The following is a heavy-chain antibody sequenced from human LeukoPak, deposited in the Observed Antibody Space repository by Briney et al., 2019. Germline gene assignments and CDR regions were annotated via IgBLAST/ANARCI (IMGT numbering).Heavy chain of an antibody. Sequence: GGSLRLSCAASGFTFSSNWMHWVRQAPGKGLVWVSRINEDGSTTNYANSVKGRSTIFRDNAKNTLYLQMNSLRAEDTAVYYCVRDLGGRSGHWGQGTLVTVSS. D-gene: IGHD1-26*01. CDR1: GFTFSSNW. CDR3: VRDLGGRSGH. J-gene: IGHJ4*02. CDR2: INEDGSTT. V-gene: IGHV3-74*01.